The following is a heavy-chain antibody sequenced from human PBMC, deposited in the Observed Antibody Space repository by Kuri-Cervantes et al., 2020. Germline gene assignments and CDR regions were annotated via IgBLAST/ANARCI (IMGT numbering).Heavy chain of an antibody. CDR2: ISWNSGSI. V-gene: IGHV3-9*01. CDR3: ARTIADSGAY. D-gene: IGHD6-13*01. J-gene: IGHJ4*02. Sequence: GGSLRLSCAASGFTFDDYAMHWVRQAPGKGLEWVSGISWNSGSIGYADSVKGRFTISRDNAKNSLYLQMSSLRAEDTAVYFCARTIADSGAYWGQGTLVTAPQ. CDR1: GFTFDDYA.